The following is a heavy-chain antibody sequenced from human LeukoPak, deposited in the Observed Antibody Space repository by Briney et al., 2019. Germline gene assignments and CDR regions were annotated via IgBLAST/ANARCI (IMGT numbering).Heavy chain of an antibody. V-gene: IGHV5-51*01. CDR3: ARLPRRHSSGWVDY. CDR1: GYSFTSYW. D-gene: IGHD6-19*01. J-gene: IGHJ4*02. CDR2: IYPGDSDT. Sequence: GESLKISCKGSGYSFTSYWIGWVRQMPGKGLEWMGIIYPGDSDTRYRTSFQGQVTISADKSISTAYLQWSSLKASDTAMYYCARLPRRHSSGWVDYWGQGTLVTVSS.